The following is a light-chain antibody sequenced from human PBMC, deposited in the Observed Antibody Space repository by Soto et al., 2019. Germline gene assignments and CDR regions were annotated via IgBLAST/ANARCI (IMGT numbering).Light chain of an antibody. CDR2: GNN. CDR3: GTWDTSLSAWV. J-gene: IGLJ3*02. CDR1: SSNIGNNF. V-gene: IGLV1-51*01. Sequence: QSVLTQPPSVSAAPGQKVTISCSGSSSNIGNNFVSWYRQFPGTAPKLLIYGNNKRPSGIPDRFSGSKSGTSATLGITGVQTGDEADYYCGTWDTSLSAWVFGGVTKLTVL.